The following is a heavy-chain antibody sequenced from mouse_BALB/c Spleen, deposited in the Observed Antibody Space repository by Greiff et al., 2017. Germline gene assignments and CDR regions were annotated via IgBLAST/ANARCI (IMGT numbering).Heavy chain of an antibody. CDR2: ISSGSSTI. CDR3: ARPDYNAMDY. Sequence: EVQRVESGGGLVQPGGSRKLSCAASGFTFSSFGMHWVRQAPEKGLEWVAYISSGSSTIYYADTVKGRFTISRDNPKNTLFLQMTSLRSEDTAMYYCARPDYNAMDYWGQGTSVTVSS. D-gene: IGHD2-12*01. J-gene: IGHJ4*01. V-gene: IGHV5-17*02. CDR1: GFTFSSFG.